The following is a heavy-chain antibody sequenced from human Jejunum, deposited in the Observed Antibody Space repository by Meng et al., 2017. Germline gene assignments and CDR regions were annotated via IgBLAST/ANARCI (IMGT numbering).Heavy chain of an antibody. CDR1: GDSVSSNSAA. Sequence: VQLQQSGPGLVKPSQNLSLTCAISGDSVSSNSAAWNWIRQSPSRGLEWLGRTYYRSKYYNDYALSVKSRITINPDTSKNQFSLQLNSVTPEDTAIYYCARDWGDVRGGFDFWGQGTLVTVSS. CDR3: ARDWGDVRGGFDF. CDR2: TYYRSKYYN. D-gene: IGHD3-10*02. J-gene: IGHJ4*02. V-gene: IGHV6-1*01.